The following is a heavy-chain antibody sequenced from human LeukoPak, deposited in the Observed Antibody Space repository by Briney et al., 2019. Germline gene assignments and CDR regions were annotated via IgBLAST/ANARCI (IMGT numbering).Heavy chain of an antibody. CDR3: ARGVVEYYFDY. V-gene: IGHV3-7*01. CDR2: IKQDGSEK. J-gene: IGHJ4*02. CDR1: GFTFSSYW. Sequence: GVSLRLSCAASGFTFSSYWMSWVRQAPGKGLEWVANIKQDGSEKYYVDSVKGRFTISRDNAKNSLYLQMNSLRAEDTAVYYCARGVVEYYFDYWGQGTLVTVSS. D-gene: IGHD2-15*01.